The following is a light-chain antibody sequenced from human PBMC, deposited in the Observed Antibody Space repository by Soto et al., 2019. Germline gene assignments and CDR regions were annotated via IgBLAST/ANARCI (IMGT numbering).Light chain of an antibody. CDR2: EVS. J-gene: IGLJ2*01. CDR1: SSDVGDYNY. V-gene: IGLV2-14*01. Sequence: QSALTQPASVSGSPGQSITISCTGTSSDVGDYNYVSWYQQHPGKAPKLMIYEVSHRLSGVSNRFSGPKSGYTASLTISGLQDEDEADYYCSSYISNSIVVFGGGTKVTVL. CDR3: SSYISNSIVV.